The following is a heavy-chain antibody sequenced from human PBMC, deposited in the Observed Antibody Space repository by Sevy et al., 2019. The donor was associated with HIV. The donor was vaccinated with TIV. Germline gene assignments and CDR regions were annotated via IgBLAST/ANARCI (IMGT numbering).Heavy chain of an antibody. Sequence: GGSLRLSCAATGFTFSNYAMHWVRQAPGKGMEWVAIIWSDGAYQYHGDSVKGRFTISRDNSKNTLYLQMNSLRAEDTAVYYCARGVSSGWSFDYWGQGTLVTVSS. D-gene: IGHD6-19*01. CDR3: ARGVSSGWSFDY. J-gene: IGHJ4*02. CDR1: GFTFSNYA. V-gene: IGHV3-33*01. CDR2: IWSDGAYQ.